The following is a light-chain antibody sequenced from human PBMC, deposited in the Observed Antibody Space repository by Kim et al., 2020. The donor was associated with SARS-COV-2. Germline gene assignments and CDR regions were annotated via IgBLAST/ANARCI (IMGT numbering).Light chain of an antibody. CDR3: AARDDSLNGWV. Sequence: GQRVNSSCAASSSNIGSNTVNWYHQLPGTAPKLLIYSNNQRPSGVPDRFSGSESGTSASLAIKGLQSEDEADYYCAARDDSLNGWVFGGGTKLTVL. J-gene: IGLJ3*02. CDR1: SSNIGSNT. CDR2: SNN. V-gene: IGLV1-44*01.